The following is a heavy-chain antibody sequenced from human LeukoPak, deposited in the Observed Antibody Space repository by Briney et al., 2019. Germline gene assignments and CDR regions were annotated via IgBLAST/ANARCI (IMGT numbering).Heavy chain of an antibody. CDR2: INPNSGGT. J-gene: IGHJ3*02. Sequence: GASVMVSCTASGYTFTDYYIHWVRQAPGQGLEWMGRINPNSGGTNYAQKFQGRVTMTRDTSIRTVYMELRSLTSDDTAVYYCARESGSHIAVAGWYAFDIWGQGTMVTVSS. CDR3: ARESGSHIAVAGWYAFDI. CDR1: GYTFTDYY. V-gene: IGHV1-2*06. D-gene: IGHD6-19*01.